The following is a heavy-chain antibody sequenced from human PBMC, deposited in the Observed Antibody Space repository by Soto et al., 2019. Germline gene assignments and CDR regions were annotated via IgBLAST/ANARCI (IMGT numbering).Heavy chain of an antibody. CDR1: GFTFSSYA. J-gene: IGHJ3*02. V-gene: IGHV3-23*01. D-gene: IGHD6-6*01. CDR3: AKKTDSSSPWGALDI. Sequence: EVQLLESGGGLVQPGGSLRLSCAASGFTFSSYAMSWVRQAPAQGLEWVSGISGSGGSTYYADSVKGRFTISRDSSKNKLYLQMDSLRAEDTAVYYCAKKTDSSSPWGALDIWGQGTMVSVSS. CDR2: ISGSGGST.